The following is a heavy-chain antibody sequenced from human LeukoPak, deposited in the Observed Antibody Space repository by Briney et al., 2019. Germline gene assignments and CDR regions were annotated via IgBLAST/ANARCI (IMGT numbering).Heavy chain of an antibody. V-gene: IGHV1-46*01. Sequence: ASVNVSCKASGYTFTSYYMHWVRQAPGQGLEWMGIINPSGGSTSYAQKFQGRVTMTRDTSTSTVYMELSSLRSEDTAVYYCARDESMGDYGDYHFDYWGQGTLVTVSS. CDR1: GYTFTSYY. J-gene: IGHJ4*02. D-gene: IGHD4-17*01. CDR2: INPSGGST. CDR3: ARDESMGDYGDYHFDY.